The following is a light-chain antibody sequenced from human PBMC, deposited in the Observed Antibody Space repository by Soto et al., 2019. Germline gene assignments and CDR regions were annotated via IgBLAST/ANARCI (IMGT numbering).Light chain of an antibody. V-gene: IGKV2-28*01. CDR1: QRLLHSNGNTF. Sequence: EIVMTQSPPSLTVTPGEPASISCRSSQRLLHSNGNTFLDWCLQKPGQSPQLLIYLGSNRASGVPDRVSGSEAGTDFTLKISRVEAEDVGVYYCMQALQTPYTFGQGSKLEI. J-gene: IGKJ2*01. CDR2: LGS. CDR3: MQALQTPYT.